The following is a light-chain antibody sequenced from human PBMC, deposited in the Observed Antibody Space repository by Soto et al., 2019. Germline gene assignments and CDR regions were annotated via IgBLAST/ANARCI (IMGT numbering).Light chain of an antibody. CDR1: QSISSY. CDR3: QQYNSWLWT. CDR2: GAT. Sequence: EIVLTPSPATLSLSPGERATLSCRASQSISSYLAWYQQKPGQAPRLLIHGATTRATGIPARFSGSGSGTEFTLTISSLQSEDFAVYYCQQYNSWLWTFGQGTKVDIK. V-gene: IGKV3-15*01. J-gene: IGKJ1*01.